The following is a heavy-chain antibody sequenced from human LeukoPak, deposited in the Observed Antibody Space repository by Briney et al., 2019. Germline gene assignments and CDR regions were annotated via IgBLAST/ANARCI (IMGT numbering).Heavy chain of an antibody. J-gene: IGHJ4*02. CDR2: VSGIGGAT. CDR1: GFTFSTFA. Sequence: GGSLRLSCVASGFTFSTFAMTWVGQAPGKGLECVSTVSGIGGATFYADSVKGRFTVSRDNSKNTLYLQVNSLRVEDTAIYYCARRQIRADYMRFDYWGQGTLVTVSS. V-gene: IGHV3-23*01. D-gene: IGHD4-11*01. CDR3: ARRQIRADYMRFDY.